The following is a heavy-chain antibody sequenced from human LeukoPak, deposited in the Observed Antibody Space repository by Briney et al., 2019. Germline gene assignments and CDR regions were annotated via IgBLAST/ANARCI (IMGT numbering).Heavy chain of an antibody. D-gene: IGHD3-3*01. CDR1: GFTFSNCA. CDR2: ISGSGSST. Sequence: PGGSLRLSCAASGFTFSNCAMSWVRQAPEKGLEWVSGISGSGSSTYYADSVKGRFTISRDNSKNTLYLQMNSLRAEDTAVYYCANSLMDDFWSGYYPFAYWGQGTLVTVSS. V-gene: IGHV3-23*01. CDR3: ANSLMDDFWSGYYPFAY. J-gene: IGHJ4*02.